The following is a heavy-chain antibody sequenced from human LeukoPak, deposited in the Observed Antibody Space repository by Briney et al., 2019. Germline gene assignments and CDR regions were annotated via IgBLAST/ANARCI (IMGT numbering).Heavy chain of an antibody. J-gene: IGHJ3*02. CDR3: TTDSLDGGGQPGLGFDI. CDR1: GFTFSNAW. Sequence: GGSLRLSCAASGFTFSNAWMSWVRQAPGKGLEWVGRIKSKTDGGTTDYAAPVKGRFTISRDDSKNTLYLQMNSLKTEDTAVYYCTTDSLDGGGQPGLGFDIWGQGTMVTVSS. CDR2: IKSKTDGGTT. D-gene: IGHD3-16*01. V-gene: IGHV3-15*01.